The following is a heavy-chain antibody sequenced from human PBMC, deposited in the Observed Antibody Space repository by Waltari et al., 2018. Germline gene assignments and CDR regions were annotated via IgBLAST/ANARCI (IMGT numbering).Heavy chain of an antibody. Sequence: QLQLQESGPGLVKPSETLSLTCTVSGGSISSSSYYWGWIRQPPGKGLEWIGSIYYSGSTYYNPSLKSRVTISVDTSKNQFSLKLSSVTAADTAVYYCAGYSSSFYYFDYWGQETLVTVSS. J-gene: IGHJ4*02. CDR2: IYYSGST. CDR1: GGSISSSSYY. CDR3: AGYSSSFYYFDY. V-gene: IGHV4-39*07. D-gene: IGHD6-13*01.